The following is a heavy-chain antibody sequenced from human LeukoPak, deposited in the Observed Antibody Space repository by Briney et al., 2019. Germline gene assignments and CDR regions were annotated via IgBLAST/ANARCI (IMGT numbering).Heavy chain of an antibody. CDR3: ARVSPGRDDAFDI. CDR2: IYCSGST. CDR1: GGSISSYY. Sequence: PSETLSLTCTVSGGSISSYYWSWIRQPPKKGLEWIGYIYCSGSTNYNPSLKSRVAISVDTSNNQFSLKLSSVTAADTAVYYCARVSPGRDDAFDIWGQGTMVTVSS. V-gene: IGHV4-59*01. J-gene: IGHJ3*02. D-gene: IGHD3-10*01.